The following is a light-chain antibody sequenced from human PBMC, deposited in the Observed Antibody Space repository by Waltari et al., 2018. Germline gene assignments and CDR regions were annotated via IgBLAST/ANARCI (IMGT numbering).Light chain of an antibody. CDR1: NSEVGNYNL. CDR2: EVI. Sequence: QSALTQPASVSGTPGQSITISCTGTNSEVGNYNLVSWYQHHPGEAPQLMICEVIKRPSGVSNRFSGSKSGNTASLTISGLQAEDEADYYCCSYAGSGTYVFGTGTKVTVL. V-gene: IGLV2-23*02. CDR3: CSYAGSGTYV. J-gene: IGLJ1*01.